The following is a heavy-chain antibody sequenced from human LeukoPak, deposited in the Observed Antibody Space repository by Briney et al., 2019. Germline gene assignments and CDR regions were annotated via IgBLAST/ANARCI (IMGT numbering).Heavy chain of an antibody. CDR3: TRVAQSGPTGWFDP. J-gene: IGHJ5*02. D-gene: IGHD1-1*01. CDR1: GFGVSRNY. V-gene: IGHV3-21*01. Sequence: PGGSLRLSCAASGFGVSRNYMNWVRQAPGKGLEWVSSISSTGSYIYYADSVKGRFTISRDNPGNVVYLQMDSLRAEDTAVYYCTRVAQSGPTGWFDPWGQGTLVTVSS. CDR2: ISSTGSYI.